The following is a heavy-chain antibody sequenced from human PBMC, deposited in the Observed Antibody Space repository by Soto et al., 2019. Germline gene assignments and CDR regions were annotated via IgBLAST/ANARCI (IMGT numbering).Heavy chain of an antibody. CDR2: ISGNGNSI. CDR3: ARGFDLQYGLDV. Sequence: PLVESGGGLVQRGGSVRLSCAASGFTLSIYSMNWVRQAPRKGLGWVSYISGNGNSIYYADSVKGRFTISRDNAKNSLYLQMNSLRDEDTAVYYCARGFDLQYGLDVWGQGTTVTVSS. J-gene: IGHJ6*02. D-gene: IGHD3-10*01. V-gene: IGHV3-48*02. CDR1: GFTLSIYS.